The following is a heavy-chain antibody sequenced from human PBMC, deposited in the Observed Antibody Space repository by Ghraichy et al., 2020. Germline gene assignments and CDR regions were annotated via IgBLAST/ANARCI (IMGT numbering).Heavy chain of an antibody. CDR1: GGSISSGDYY. D-gene: IGHD1-14*01. CDR2: IYYSGST. V-gene: IGHV4-30-4*01. J-gene: IGHJ6*02. Sequence: SETLSLTCTVSGGSISSGDYYWSWIRQPPGKGMEWIGYIYYSGSTYYNPSLKSRVTISVDTSKNQFSLKLSSVTAADTAVYYCARDDRLDGVDVWGQGTTVPVSS. CDR3: ARDDRLDGVDV.